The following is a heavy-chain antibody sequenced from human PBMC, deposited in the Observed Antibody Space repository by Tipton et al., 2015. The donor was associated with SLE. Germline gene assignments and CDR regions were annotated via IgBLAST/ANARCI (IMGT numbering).Heavy chain of an antibody. J-gene: IGHJ4*02. CDR3: AMRKGAADSISDFDY. D-gene: IGHD1-14*01. CDR1: GFTFSSFE. Sequence: SLRLSCAVYGFTFSSFEMNWVRQAPGKGLELVSFISSRGSSAYYAESVKGRFTVSRDNTKDSLFLQMNSLRAEDTAVYYCAMRKGAADSISDFDYWGQQKLVTVSS. CDR2: ISSRGSSA. V-gene: IGHV3-48*03.